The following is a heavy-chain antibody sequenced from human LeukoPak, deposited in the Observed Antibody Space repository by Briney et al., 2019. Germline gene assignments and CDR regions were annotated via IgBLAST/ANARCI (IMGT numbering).Heavy chain of an antibody. CDR3: ARSRSYSSGWYGDY. Sequence: ASVKVSRKASGYTLTGYYMHWVRQAPGQGLEWMGWINPNSGGTNYAQKFQGRVTMTRDTSISTAYMELSRLRSDDTAVYYCARSRSYSSGWYGDYWGQGTLVTVSS. CDR2: INPNSGGT. D-gene: IGHD6-19*01. J-gene: IGHJ4*02. CDR1: GYTLTGYY. V-gene: IGHV1-2*02.